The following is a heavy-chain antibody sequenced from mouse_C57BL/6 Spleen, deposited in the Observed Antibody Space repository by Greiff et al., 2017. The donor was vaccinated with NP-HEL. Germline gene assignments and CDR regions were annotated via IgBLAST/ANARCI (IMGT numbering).Heavy chain of an antibody. V-gene: IGHV1-52*01. Sequence: QVQLQQPGAELVRPGSSVKLSCKASGYTFTSYWMHWVKQRPIQGLEWIGNIDPSDSETHYNQKFKDKATLTVDKSSSTAYMPLSSLTSEDSAVYYCARGKSSPFAYWGQGTLVTVSA. CDR2: IDPSDSET. J-gene: IGHJ3*01. D-gene: IGHD1-1*01. CDR1: GYTFTSYW. CDR3: ARGKSSPFAY.